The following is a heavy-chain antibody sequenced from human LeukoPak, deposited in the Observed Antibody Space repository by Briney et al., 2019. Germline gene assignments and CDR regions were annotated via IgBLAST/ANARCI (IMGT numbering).Heavy chain of an antibody. D-gene: IGHD4-11*01. CDR3: ARDLYRDSLPVSWFDP. Sequence: ASVKVSCKASGYTFTSYGISWVRQAPGQGLEWMGWISDYNGNTNYAQKLQGRVTMTTDTSTSTAYMELRSLRSDDTAVYYCARDLYRDSLPVSWFDPWGQGTLVTISS. V-gene: IGHV1-18*01. CDR2: ISDYNGNT. J-gene: IGHJ5*02. CDR1: GYTFTSYG.